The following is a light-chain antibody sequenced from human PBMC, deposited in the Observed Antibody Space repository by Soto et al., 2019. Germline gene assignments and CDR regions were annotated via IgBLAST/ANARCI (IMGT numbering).Light chain of an antibody. CDR1: SSDVGGYNY. Sequence: QSVLTQPPSASGSPGQSVTISCTGTSSDVGGYNYVSWYQQHPGRAPRLMIYEVNKRPSGVPDRFSGSKSGNTASLTVSGLQADDEADYYCSSYADRKLLFGGGTKLTVL. V-gene: IGLV2-8*01. CDR2: EVN. J-gene: IGLJ2*01. CDR3: SSYADRKLL.